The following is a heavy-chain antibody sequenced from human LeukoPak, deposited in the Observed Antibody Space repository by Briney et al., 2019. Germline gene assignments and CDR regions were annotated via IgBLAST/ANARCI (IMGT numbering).Heavy chain of an antibody. CDR2: IYNTWST. Sequence: SETLSLTCSVSGGSIGSGRYYWAWIRQPPGKRLEWIGSIYNTWSTSYNPSLKSRVTMSVDTSKNQFSLRLSSVTAADTAVYYCARNITSVIPAGYFDYWGQGTLVTVSS. J-gene: IGHJ4*02. D-gene: IGHD2-2*01. V-gene: IGHV4-39*01. CDR3: ARNITSVIPAGYFDY. CDR1: GGSIGSGRYY.